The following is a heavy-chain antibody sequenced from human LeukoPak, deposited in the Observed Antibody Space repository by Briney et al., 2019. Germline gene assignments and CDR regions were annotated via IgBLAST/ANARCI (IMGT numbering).Heavy chain of an antibody. V-gene: IGHV1-18*01. CDR3: ARDNHRSSWSWFDP. D-gene: IGHD6-13*01. J-gene: IGHJ5*02. CDR2: ISAYNGNT. Sequence: ASVKVSCKASGYTFTNYGISWVRQAPGQGLEWMGWISAYNGNTKYAQEFQGRVTMTTDTSTSTAYMELRGLSSDDTAVYHCARDNHRSSWSWFDPWGQGTLVTVSS. CDR1: GYTFTNYG.